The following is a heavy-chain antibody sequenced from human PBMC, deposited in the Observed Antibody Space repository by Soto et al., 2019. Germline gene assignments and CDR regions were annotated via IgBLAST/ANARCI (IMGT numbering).Heavy chain of an antibody. CDR3: APLSVSLSGPYGIHV. Sequence: SETLSLTCSVSAYSVSSSDYYWAWIRKPPGKGREWIGSMLYSGLTYYNPSLKSRVTLSVDTSKTRFSVRLNSVTASDTAVYYCAPLSVSLSGPYGIHVWGQGTTVTVSS. D-gene: IGHD2-15*01. CDR1: AYSVSSSDYY. V-gene: IGHV4-39*01. J-gene: IGHJ6*02. CDR2: MLYSGLT.